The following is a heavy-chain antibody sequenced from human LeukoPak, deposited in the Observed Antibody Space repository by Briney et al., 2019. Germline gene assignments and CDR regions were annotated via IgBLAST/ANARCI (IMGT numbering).Heavy chain of an antibody. CDR3: ARGYCSSTICFQYFHH. Sequence: SETLSLTCTVSSDSISSSYWSWIRQPPGKGLEWIGYIYDRGSTNYNPSLKSRVAISVDTSKNQFSLKLNSVTAADTAVYYCARGYCSSTICFQYFHHWGQGTLVTV. CDR1: SDSISSSY. CDR2: IYDRGST. D-gene: IGHD2-2*01. J-gene: IGHJ1*01. V-gene: IGHV4-59*01.